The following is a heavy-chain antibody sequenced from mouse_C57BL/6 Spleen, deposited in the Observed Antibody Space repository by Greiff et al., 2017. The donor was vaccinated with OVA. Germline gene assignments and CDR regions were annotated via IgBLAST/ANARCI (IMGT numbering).Heavy chain of an antibody. CDR1: GYTFTSYW. J-gene: IGHJ2*01. D-gene: IGHD1-1*01. Sequence: QVQLQQSGAELVKPGASVKMSCKASGYTFTSYWITWVKQRPGQGLEWIGDIYPGSGSTNYNEKFKSKATLTVDTSSSTAYMQLSSLTSEDSAVYYCARNYGSSYVRADYWGQGTTLTVSS. CDR3: ARNYGSSYVRADY. V-gene: IGHV1-55*01. CDR2: IYPGSGST.